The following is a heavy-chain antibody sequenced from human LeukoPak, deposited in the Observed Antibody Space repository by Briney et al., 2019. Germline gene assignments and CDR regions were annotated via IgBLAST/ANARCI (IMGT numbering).Heavy chain of an antibody. D-gene: IGHD2-15*01. CDR2: ISYDGGSQ. CDR1: GFTFSSYG. J-gene: IGHJ4*02. V-gene: IGHV3-30*19. CDR3: ARPQYCSAGSCFYYFDY. Sequence: GGSLRLSCAASGFTFSSYGMHWVRQAPGKGLERVAVISYDGGSQYCADSVKGRFTIPRDNSKNTLYLQMNSLRADDTAVYYCARPQYCSAGSCFYYFDYWGQGTLVTVSS.